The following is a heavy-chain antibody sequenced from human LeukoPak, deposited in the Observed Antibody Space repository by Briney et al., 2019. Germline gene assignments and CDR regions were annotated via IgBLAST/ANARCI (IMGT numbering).Heavy chain of an antibody. V-gene: IGHV3-30*14. Sequence: PGGSLRLSCAASGFTFRNYVIHWVRQAPGKGLEWVAVTSSDLNVKLYADSVKGRFTISRDNSKNTLYLQMNSLRAEDTAMYYCARASVAGTFVFDYWGQGTLVTVSS. CDR2: TSSDLNVK. CDR1: GFTFRNYV. CDR3: ARASVAGTFVFDY. D-gene: IGHD6-19*01. J-gene: IGHJ4*02.